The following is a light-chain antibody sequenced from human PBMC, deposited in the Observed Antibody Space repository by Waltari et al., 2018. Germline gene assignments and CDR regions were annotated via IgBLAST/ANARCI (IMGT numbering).Light chain of an antibody. V-gene: IGLV7-46*01. CDR1: PAAVTTSHY. CDR3: FLYYSGVVV. CDR2: DTT. J-gene: IGLJ2*01. Sequence: QAVVTQEPSLTVSPGGTVPPTCGSSPAAVTTSHYSYWFQQKPGQAPRTLIYDTTKTPSWTPARFSGSLLGGKAALTLSGALPEDEADYYCFLYYSGVVVFGGGTKLTVL.